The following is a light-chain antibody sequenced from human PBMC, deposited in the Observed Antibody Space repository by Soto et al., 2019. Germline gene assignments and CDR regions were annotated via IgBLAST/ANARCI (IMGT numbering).Light chain of an antibody. V-gene: IGKV3-15*01. CDR2: AAS. CDR3: QQYDNWWT. CDR1: QSVSSN. Sequence: IVMTQSPATLSVSPWERATLSCRASQSVSSNLAWYQQKPGQAPRVLIYAASTRATGIPDRFSGSGSGTEFTLTISSLHSEDFGVYYCQQYDNWWTFGQGTKVDIK. J-gene: IGKJ1*01.